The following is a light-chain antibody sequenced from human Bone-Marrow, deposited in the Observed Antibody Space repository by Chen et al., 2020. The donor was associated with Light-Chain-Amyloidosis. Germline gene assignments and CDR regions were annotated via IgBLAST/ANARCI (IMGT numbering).Light chain of an antibody. Sequence: DIQMTQSPFSLSALVGDRVTITCRPSHFISSYLSWYQQRPGQAPKLLIFGASSLPSGVPSRFSGSGSGTDFTRTISSLEPEDFAIYYCQQSYTSPYTFGGGIKVEI. V-gene: IGKV1-39*01. CDR2: GAS. CDR3: QQSYTSPYT. J-gene: IGKJ4*01. CDR1: HFISSY.